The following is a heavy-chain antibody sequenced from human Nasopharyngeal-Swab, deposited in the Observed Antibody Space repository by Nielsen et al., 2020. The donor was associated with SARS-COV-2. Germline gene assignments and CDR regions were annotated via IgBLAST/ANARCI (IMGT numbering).Heavy chain of an antibody. V-gene: IGHV4-59*01. Sequence: SETLSLTCTVSAGSISSYYWSWIRQPPGKGLEWIGYTSNSGSPNYHPSLKSRVPISVSPSKNQFSLKLSSVTAADTEPFGCARGRWFDPWGQGTLVTVSS. CDR3: ARGRWFDP. CDR2: TSNSGSP. CDR1: AGSISSYY. J-gene: IGHJ5*02.